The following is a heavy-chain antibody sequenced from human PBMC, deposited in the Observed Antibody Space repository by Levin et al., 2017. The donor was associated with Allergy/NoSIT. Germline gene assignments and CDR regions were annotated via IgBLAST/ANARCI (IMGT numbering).Heavy chain of an antibody. CDR2: VKSGGNT. CDR1: AFTFSNYA. D-gene: IGHD6-19*01. V-gene: IGHV3-23*01. J-gene: IGHJ3*02. CDR3: AKSRIEVVGTGAFDI. Sequence: PGGSLRLSCAASAFTFSNYAMSWVRQAPGEGLEWVSTVKSGGNTYYAGSVKGRFSISRDNSKNTLYLQMNSLRAEDTAVYYCAKSRIEVVGTGAFDIWGQGTMVTVSS.